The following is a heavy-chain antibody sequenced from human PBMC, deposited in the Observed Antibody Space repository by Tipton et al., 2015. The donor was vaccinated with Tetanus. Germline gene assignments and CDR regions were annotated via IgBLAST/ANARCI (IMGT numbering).Heavy chain of an antibody. J-gene: IGHJ3*01. V-gene: IGHV4-59*01. CDR1: GGSMSNNY. D-gene: IGHD2-2*01. Sequence: TLSLTCTVSGGSMSNNYWSWIRQPPGKGLEWLAYISPSGRHNSNYFLKSRITISQDKSKNQFSLRLTSVTAADTAVYYCARRSYCSSSRCFDAFDLWGQGTMVTVSS. CDR2: ISPSGRH. CDR3: ARRSYCSSSRCFDAFDL.